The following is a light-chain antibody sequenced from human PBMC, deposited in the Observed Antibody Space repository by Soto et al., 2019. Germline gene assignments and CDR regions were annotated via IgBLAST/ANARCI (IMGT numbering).Light chain of an antibody. CDR3: CSYAGSSTFVV. J-gene: IGLJ2*01. Sequence: QSALTQPASVSGSPGQSITISCTGTSSDVGSYNLVSWYQQHPGKAPKLMIYEVSKRPSGVSNRFSGSKSGNTASLTISGLQADDEADDYCCSYAGSSTFVVFGGGTKLTVL. CDR1: SSDVGSYNL. V-gene: IGLV2-23*02. CDR2: EVS.